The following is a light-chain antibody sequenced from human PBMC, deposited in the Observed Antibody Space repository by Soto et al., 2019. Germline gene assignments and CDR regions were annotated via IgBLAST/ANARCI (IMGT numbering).Light chain of an antibody. Sequence: ALTQPASVSGSPGQSITISCTGSSSDVGAYNFVSWYQHHPGRAPKLILYEVTTRPSGVSSRFSGSKSGNTASLTISGLQADDEATYYCSSYTSTNTPYVFGTGTRSPS. CDR1: SSDVGAYNF. CDR3: SSYTSTNTPYV. CDR2: EVT. J-gene: IGLJ1*01. V-gene: IGLV2-14*01.